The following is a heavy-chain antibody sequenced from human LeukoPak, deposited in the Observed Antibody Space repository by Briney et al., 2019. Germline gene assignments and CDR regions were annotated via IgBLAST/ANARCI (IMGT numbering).Heavy chain of an antibody. D-gene: IGHD3-22*01. V-gene: IGHV3-23*01. CDR2: ISGSGGST. CDR3: AKEGRGYYDSSGPEDAFDI. Sequence: GGSLRLSCAASGLTFSSYAMSWVRQAPGQGLEWVSAISGSGGSTYYADSVKGRFTISRDNSKNTLYLQMNSLRAEDTAVYYCAKEGRGYYDSSGPEDAFDIWGQGTMVTVSS. CDR1: GLTFSSYA. J-gene: IGHJ3*02.